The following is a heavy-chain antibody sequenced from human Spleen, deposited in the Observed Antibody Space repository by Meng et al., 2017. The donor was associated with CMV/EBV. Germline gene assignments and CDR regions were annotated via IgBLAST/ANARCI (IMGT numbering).Heavy chain of an antibody. Sequence: GESLKISCAASGFTFDDYTMHWVRQAPGKGLEWVSLISWDGGSTYYGDSVKGRFTISRDNSKSSLYLLMNSLRTEDIALYYCARGDHRGGDYVDAFDVWGQGTLVTVSS. V-gene: IGHV3-43*01. CDR3: ARGDHRGGDYVDAFDV. CDR1: GFTFDDYT. D-gene: IGHD4-17*01. CDR2: ISWDGGST. J-gene: IGHJ3*01.